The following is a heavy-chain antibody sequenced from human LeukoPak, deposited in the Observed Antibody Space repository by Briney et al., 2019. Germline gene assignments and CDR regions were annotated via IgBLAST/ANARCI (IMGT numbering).Heavy chain of an antibody. D-gene: IGHD3-10*01. CDR1: GFTFDDYA. V-gene: IGHV3-43*02. CDR3: AKDMWRFGELDYDY. CDR2: ISGDGGRT. Sequence: GGSLRLSCAASGFTFDDYAMHWVRQAPGKGLEWVSLISGDGGRTYYADSVKGRFTISRDNSKNSLYLQMNSLRTEDTALYYCAKDMWRFGELDYDYWGQGTLVTVSS. J-gene: IGHJ4*02.